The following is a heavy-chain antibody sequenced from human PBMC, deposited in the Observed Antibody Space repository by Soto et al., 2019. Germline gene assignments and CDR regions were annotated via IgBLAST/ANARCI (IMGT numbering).Heavy chain of an antibody. Sequence: SETLSLTXDVSGDSISTYYWSWIRQPPGKGLEWIGYVYYSGSTLYNPSLESRVTMSIDMSKKQVSLKLTSVIAADSAVYYCARTRMIESWIDYWGHGTLVTVSS. V-gene: IGHV4-59*01. CDR2: VYYSGST. CDR3: ARTRMIESWIDY. CDR1: GDSISTYY. J-gene: IGHJ4*01. D-gene: IGHD2-21*01.